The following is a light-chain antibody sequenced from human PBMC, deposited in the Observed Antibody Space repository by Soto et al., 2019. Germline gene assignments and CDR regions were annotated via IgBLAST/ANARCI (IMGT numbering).Light chain of an antibody. CDR2: GAS. CDR1: QGISSS. J-gene: IGKJ5*01. Sequence: IQLTQSPSSLSASVGDRVTITCRASQGISSSLAWYQQRPGKAPKVLIYGASTLQTGVPSRFSGSGSGTDFTLTISSLQPEDFASYYCQQLATYPITFGQGTRLEIK. V-gene: IGKV1-9*01. CDR3: QQLATYPIT.